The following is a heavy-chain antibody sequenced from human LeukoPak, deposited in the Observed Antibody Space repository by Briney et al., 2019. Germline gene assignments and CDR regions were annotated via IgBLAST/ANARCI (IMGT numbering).Heavy chain of an antibody. V-gene: IGHV3-21*01. CDR1: GFTFSTFT. CDR3: ARDSFGSGTWFDP. Sequence: PGGSLRLSCAASGFTFSTFTMSWVRQAPGKGPEWVSSISSSSYSIYYADSVKGRFTVSRDNAKNSLYLQMNSLRAEDTAVYYCARDSFGSGTWFDPWGQGTLSPSPQ. J-gene: IGHJ5*02. D-gene: IGHD3-10*01. CDR2: ISSSSYSI.